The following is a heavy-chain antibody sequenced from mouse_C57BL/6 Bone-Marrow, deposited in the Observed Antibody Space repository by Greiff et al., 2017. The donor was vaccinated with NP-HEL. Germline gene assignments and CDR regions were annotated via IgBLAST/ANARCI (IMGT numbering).Heavy chain of an antibody. CDR3: ARCYYGSSLFAY. CDR1: GYTFTSYG. Sequence: QVQLQQSGAELARPGASVKLSCKASGYTFTSYGISWVKQRTGQGLEWIGEIYPRSGNTYYNEKFKVTATLTADKSSSTAYMELRSLTSEDSAVYFCARCYYGSSLFAYWGQGTLVTVSA. CDR2: IYPRSGNT. V-gene: IGHV1-81*01. J-gene: IGHJ3*01. D-gene: IGHD1-1*01.